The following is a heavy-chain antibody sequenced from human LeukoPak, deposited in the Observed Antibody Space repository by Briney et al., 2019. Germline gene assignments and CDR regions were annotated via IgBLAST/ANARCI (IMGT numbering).Heavy chain of an antibody. D-gene: IGHD3-3*01. Sequence: SETLSLTCAVYGGSFSGYYWSWIRQPPGKGLEWIGEINHSGSTNYNPSLKSRVTISVDTSKNQFSLKLSSVTAADTAVYYCARGGYDFWSGYYRAGYYGMDVWGQGTTVTVSS. J-gene: IGHJ6*02. CDR2: INHSGST. CDR3: ARGGYDFWSGYYRAGYYGMDV. V-gene: IGHV4-34*01. CDR1: GGSFSGYY.